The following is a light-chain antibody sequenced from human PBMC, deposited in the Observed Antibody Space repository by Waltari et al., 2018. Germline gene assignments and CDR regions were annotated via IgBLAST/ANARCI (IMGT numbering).Light chain of an antibody. CDR2: GVN. CDR3: SAWDSSLSAWV. CDR1: GSNIGAGYD. Sequence: QSVLTQPPSVSGAPGQRVTISCTGGGSNIGAGYDVHWYRQLPGKAPELLIYGVNNRPSGGPDRFFGSLSGTSASLAITGLQAEDEADYYCSAWDSSLSAWVFGGGTKLTVL. V-gene: IGLV1-40*01. J-gene: IGLJ3*02.